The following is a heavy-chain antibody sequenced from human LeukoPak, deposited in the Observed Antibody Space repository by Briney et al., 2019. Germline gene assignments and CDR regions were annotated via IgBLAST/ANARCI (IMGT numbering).Heavy chain of an antibody. CDR3: ARDLEMATLDY. CDR2: ISYDGSNK. J-gene: IGHJ4*02. Sequence: GGSLRLSCAASGFTFSSYAMHWVSQAPGKGLEWVAVISYDGSNKYYADSVKGRFTISRDNSKNTLYLQMNSLRAEDTAVYYCARDLEMATLDYWGQGTLVTVSS. D-gene: IGHD5-24*01. CDR1: GFTFSSYA. V-gene: IGHV3-30*04.